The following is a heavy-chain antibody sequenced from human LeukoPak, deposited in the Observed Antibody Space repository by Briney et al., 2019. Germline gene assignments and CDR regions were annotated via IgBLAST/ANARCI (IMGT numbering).Heavy chain of an antibody. CDR1: GFTFSSYA. D-gene: IGHD1-1*01. V-gene: IGHV3-23*01. CDR3: AGDGQGTDAFDI. Sequence: GGSLRLSCAASGFTFSSYAMSWVRQAPGKGLEWVSAISGSGGSTYYADSVKGRFTISRDNAKNSLYLQMNSLRAEDTAVYYCAGDGQGTDAFDIWGQGTMVTVSS. J-gene: IGHJ3*02. CDR2: ISGSGGST.